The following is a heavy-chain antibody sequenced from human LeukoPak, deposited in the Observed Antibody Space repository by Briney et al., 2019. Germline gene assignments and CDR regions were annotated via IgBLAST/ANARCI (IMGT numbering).Heavy chain of an antibody. D-gene: IGHD5-24*01. J-gene: IGHJ4*02. CDR3: ARGDGYNYFEY. CDR2: FYSGGST. CDR1: GFTVSSNY. V-gene: IGHV3-53*01. Sequence: GGSLRLSCAASGFTVSSNYMSWVRQAPGKGLEWVSVFYSGGSTYYADSVKGRFTISRDNSKNTLYLQMNSLRAEDTAVYYCARGDGYNYFEYWGQGTLVTVSS.